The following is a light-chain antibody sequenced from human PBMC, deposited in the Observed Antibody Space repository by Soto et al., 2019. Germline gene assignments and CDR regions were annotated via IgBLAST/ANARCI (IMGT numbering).Light chain of an antibody. Sequence: QSVLTQPPSVSEAPRQRVTISCSGSSSNVGNNAVNWYQQLPGKAPKLLIYYDDLLPSGVSDRFSGSKSGTSASLAISGLQSEDEADYYCAVWDDSLNGVVVGVGTKLTVL. V-gene: IGLV1-36*01. CDR3: AVWDDSLNGVV. CDR2: YDD. CDR1: SSNVGNNA. J-gene: IGLJ2*01.